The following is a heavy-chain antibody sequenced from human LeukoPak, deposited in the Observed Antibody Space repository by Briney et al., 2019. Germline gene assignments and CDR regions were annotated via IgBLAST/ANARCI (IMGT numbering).Heavy chain of an antibody. V-gene: IGHV3-30*04. D-gene: IGHD5-18*01. CDR2: ISYDGSSK. CDR1: GFTFSTYA. Sequence: GGSLRLSCSASGFTFSTYAMHWVRQAPGKGLEWVAVISYDGSSKYYADSVKGRFTISRDNSKNTLYLQMNSLRAEDTAVYYCARARSSYGYGDAFDIWGQGTMVTVSS. CDR3: ARARSSYGYGDAFDI. J-gene: IGHJ3*02.